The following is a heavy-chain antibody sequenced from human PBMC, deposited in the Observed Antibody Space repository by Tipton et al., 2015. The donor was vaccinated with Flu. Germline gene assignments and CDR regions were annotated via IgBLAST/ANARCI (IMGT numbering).Heavy chain of an antibody. Sequence: LRLSCSVSGDSMGSRYYWGWIRQAPGKGLEWIANIHRTGNTYYNPSLKSRVTISVDRSKNQFSLKLSSVTAADTAVYYCARDRWEYARGFDSWGQGTLVTVSP. CDR2: IHRTGNT. CDR1: GDSMGSRYY. CDR3: ARDRWEYARGFDS. J-gene: IGHJ4*02. D-gene: IGHD2-2*01. V-gene: IGHV4-38-2*02.